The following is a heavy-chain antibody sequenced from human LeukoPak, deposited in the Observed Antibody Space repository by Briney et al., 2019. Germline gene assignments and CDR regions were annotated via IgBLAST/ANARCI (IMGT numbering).Heavy chain of an antibody. D-gene: IGHD5-18*01. J-gene: IGHJ4*02. Sequence: GGSLRLSCAASGFTFSSYAMSWVRQAPGKGLEWVSAISGSGGSTYYADSVKGRFTISRANSKNTLYLQMNSLRAEDTAVYYCARERGYSYGYSDYWGQGTLVTVSS. CDR2: ISGSGGST. CDR1: GFTFSSYA. CDR3: ARERGYSYGYSDY. V-gene: IGHV3-23*01.